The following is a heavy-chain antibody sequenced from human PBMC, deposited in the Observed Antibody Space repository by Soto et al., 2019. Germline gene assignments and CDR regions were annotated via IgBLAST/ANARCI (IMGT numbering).Heavy chain of an antibody. V-gene: IGHV3-72*01. J-gene: IGHJ4*02. CDR2: TRNKANGYST. CDR3: ARSGSYKAIDY. D-gene: IGHD3-10*01. Sequence: EVQLVESGGGLVQPGGSLRLPCAASGITLSDHYMDWVRQAPGKGLEWVGRTRNKANGYSTEYAASVRGRFSISRDASENSLYLQMDSLKTEDTAVYYCARSGSYKAIDYWGQGTLVTVSS. CDR1: GITLSDHY.